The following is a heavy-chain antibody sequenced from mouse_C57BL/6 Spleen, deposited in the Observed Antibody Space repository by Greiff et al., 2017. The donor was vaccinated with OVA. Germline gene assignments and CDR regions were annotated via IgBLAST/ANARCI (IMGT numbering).Heavy chain of an antibody. CDR2: IYPGSGST. CDR3: ARYYYGYYYAMDY. Sequence: VQLQRPGAELVKPGASVKMSCKASGYTFTSYWITWVKQRPGQGLEWIGDIYPGSGSTNYNEKFKSKATLTVDTSSSTAYMQLSSLTSEDSAVYYCARYYYGYYYAMDYWGQGTSVTVSS. J-gene: IGHJ4*01. V-gene: IGHV1-55*01. D-gene: IGHD1-1*01. CDR1: GYTFTSYW.